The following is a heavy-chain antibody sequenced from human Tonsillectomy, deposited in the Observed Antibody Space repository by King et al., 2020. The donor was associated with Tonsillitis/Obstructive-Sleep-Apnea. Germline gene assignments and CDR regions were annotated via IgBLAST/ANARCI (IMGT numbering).Heavy chain of an antibody. CDR1: DGSISSGGYY. CDR2: IYYSGST. J-gene: IGHJ6*03. D-gene: IGHD3-3*01. Sequence: QLQESGPGLVKPSQTLSLTCTVSDGSISSGGYYWSWIRQHPGKVLDWIGYIYYSGSTYYNPSLKSLVTISVDTSKNQYSLKLSSVTAADTAVYYCARAGRYDFWSGYYMDVWGKGTTVTVSS. V-gene: IGHV4-31*01. CDR3: ARAGRYDFWSGYYMDV.